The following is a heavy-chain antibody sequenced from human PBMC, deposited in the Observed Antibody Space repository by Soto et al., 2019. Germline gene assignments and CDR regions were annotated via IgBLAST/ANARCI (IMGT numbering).Heavy chain of an antibody. Sequence: QVQLVESGGGVVQPGRSLRLSCAASGFTFSSYAMHWVRQAPGKGLEWVAVISYDGSNKYYADSVKGRFTISRDNSKNTLYLQMNSLIAEDTAVYYCARDLGDALDYWGQGTLVTVSS. D-gene: IGHD7-27*01. CDR1: GFTFSSYA. J-gene: IGHJ4*02. CDR3: ARDLGDALDY. CDR2: ISYDGSNK. V-gene: IGHV3-30-3*01.